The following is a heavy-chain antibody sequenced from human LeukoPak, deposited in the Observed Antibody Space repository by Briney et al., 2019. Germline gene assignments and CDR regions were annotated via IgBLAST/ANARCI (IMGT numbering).Heavy chain of an antibody. CDR3: ARAVDSYGYPTPFDY. V-gene: IGHV1-18*01. Sequence: ASVKVSCKASGGTFSSYAISWVRQAPGQGLEWMGRISAYDGNTNYAQRLQGRVTMTTDTSTTTAYMELRSLKSDDTAVYYCARAVDSYGYPTPFDYWGQGTLVTVSS. CDR1: GGTFSSYA. CDR2: ISAYDGNT. J-gene: IGHJ4*02. D-gene: IGHD5-18*01.